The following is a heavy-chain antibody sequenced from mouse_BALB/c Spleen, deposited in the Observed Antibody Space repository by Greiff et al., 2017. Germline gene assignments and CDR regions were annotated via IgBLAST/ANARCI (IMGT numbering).Heavy chain of an antibody. J-gene: IGHJ3*01. CDR3: ARDDGYYVPFAY. Sequence: EVQLQQSGAELVKPGASVKLSCTASGFNIKDTYMHWVKQRPEQGLEWIGRIDPANGNTKYDPKFQGKATITADTSSNTAYLQLSSLTSEDTAVYYCARDDGYYVPFAYWGQGTLVTVSA. V-gene: IGHV14-3*02. D-gene: IGHD2-3*01. CDR2: IDPANGNT. CDR1: GFNIKDTY.